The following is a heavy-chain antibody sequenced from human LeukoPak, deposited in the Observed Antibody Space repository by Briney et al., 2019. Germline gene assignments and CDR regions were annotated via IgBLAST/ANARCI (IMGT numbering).Heavy chain of an antibody. D-gene: IGHD3-22*01. CDR1: GYTFTGYY. J-gene: IGHJ5*02. Sequence: ASVKVSCKASGYTFTGYYMHWVRQAPGQGLVWMGWINPNSGGTNYAQKFQGRVTMTRGTSISTAYMELSRLRSDDTAVYYCARQITMIVVNWFDPWSQGTLVTVSS. V-gene: IGHV1-2*02. CDR2: INPNSGGT. CDR3: ARQITMIVVNWFDP.